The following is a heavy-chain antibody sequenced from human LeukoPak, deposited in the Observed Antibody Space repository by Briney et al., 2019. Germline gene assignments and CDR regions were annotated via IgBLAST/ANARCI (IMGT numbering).Heavy chain of an antibody. V-gene: IGHV1-2*02. J-gene: IGHJ5*02. CDR2: INPNSGGT. CDR1: GYTFTGYY. D-gene: IGHD2-15*01. Sequence: ASVKVSCKASGYTFTGYYMHWVRQAPGQGLEWMGWINPNSGGTNYAQKFQGRVTMTRDTSISTAYMELSRLRSDDTAVYYCARVEVVAATGGWFDPWGQGTLVTVSS. CDR3: ARVEVVAATGGWFDP.